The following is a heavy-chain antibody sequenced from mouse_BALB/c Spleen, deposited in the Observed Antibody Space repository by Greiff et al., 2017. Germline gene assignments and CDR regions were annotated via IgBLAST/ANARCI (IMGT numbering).Heavy chain of an antibody. CDR1: GYTFTSYY. V-gene: IGHV1S81*02. D-gene: IGHD2-1*01. CDR2: INPSNGGT. CDR3: NAGDGNSPFAY. J-gene: IGHJ3*01. Sequence: VQLQESGAELVKPGASVKLSCKASGYTFTSYYMYWVKQRPGQGLEWIGEINPSNGGTNFNEKFKSKATLTVDKSSSTAYMQLSSLTSEDSAVYYCNAGDGNSPFAYWGQGTLVTVSA.